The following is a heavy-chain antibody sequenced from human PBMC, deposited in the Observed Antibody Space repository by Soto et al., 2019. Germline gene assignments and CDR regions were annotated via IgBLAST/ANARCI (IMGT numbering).Heavy chain of an antibody. CDR2: TYYRSKWYS. D-gene: IGHD6-6*01. J-gene: IGHJ6*02. CDR1: GASVSSNTAA. Sequence: SQTLSLTCAIPGASVSSNTAAWNCIRPSPSRGLEWLGRTYYRSKWYSNYAVSVKSRITINPDTSKNQFSLQLNSVTPEDTAVYYCARIHSSSSSDMDVWGQGTTVTVSS. V-gene: IGHV6-1*01. CDR3: ARIHSSSSSDMDV.